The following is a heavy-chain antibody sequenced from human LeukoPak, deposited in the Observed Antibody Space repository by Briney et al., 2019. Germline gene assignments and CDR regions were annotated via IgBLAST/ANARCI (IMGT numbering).Heavy chain of an antibody. CDR2: ISYDGSNK. V-gene: IGHV3-30*03. CDR1: GFTFSSYG. CDR3: AREMGMYFDWLSSDAFDI. J-gene: IGHJ3*02. D-gene: IGHD3-9*01. Sequence: PGGSLRLSCAASGFTFSSYGMHWVRQAPGKGLEWVAVISYDGSNKYYADSVKGRFTISRDNSKNTLYLQMNSLRAEDTAVYYCAREMGMYFDWLSSDAFDIWGQGTMVTVSS.